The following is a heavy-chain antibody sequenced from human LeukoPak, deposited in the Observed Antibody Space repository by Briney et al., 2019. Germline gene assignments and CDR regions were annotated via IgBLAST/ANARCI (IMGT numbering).Heavy chain of an antibody. J-gene: IGHJ4*02. D-gene: IGHD3-22*01. CDR1: GYSFTSYW. CDR2: IYPGDSDT. V-gene: IGHV5-51*01. CDR3: ARHTPSGTSGYAVDY. Sequence: GASLQISCKGSGYSFTSYWIGWVRQMPGKGLEWMGIIYPGDSDTRYSPSFQGQVTISADKSISTAYLQWSSLKASDTAMYYCARHTPSGTSGYAVDYWGQGTLVTVSS.